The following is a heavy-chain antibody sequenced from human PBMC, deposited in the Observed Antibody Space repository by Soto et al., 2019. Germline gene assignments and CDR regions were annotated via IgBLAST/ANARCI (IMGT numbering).Heavy chain of an antibody. D-gene: IGHD3-9*01. Sequence: PSETLSLTCTVSGVSIGSGDYSWSWIRQPPGKGLEWLGYIYHRGNTYYNPSLESRLTMSADRSKNQLSLSLRSVTAADTAVYFCARDFERSAIGPWGQGTSVTVSS. CDR3: ARDFERSAIGP. CDR1: GVSIGSGDYS. J-gene: IGHJ5*02. V-gene: IGHV4-30-2*01. CDR2: IYHRGNT.